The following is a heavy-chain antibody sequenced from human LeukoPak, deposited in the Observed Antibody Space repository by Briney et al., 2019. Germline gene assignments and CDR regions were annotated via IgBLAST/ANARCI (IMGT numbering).Heavy chain of an antibody. Sequence: SETLSLTCTVSGGSISSYYWSWIRQPPGKGLEWIGYIYYSGSTNYNPSLKSRVTISVDTSKNQFSLKLSSVTAADTAVYYCAGGLRYFDWLPPHYFDYWGQGTLVTVSS. J-gene: IGHJ4*02. CDR1: GGSISSYY. D-gene: IGHD3-9*01. V-gene: IGHV4-59*01. CDR2: IYYSGST. CDR3: AGGLRYFDWLPPHYFDY.